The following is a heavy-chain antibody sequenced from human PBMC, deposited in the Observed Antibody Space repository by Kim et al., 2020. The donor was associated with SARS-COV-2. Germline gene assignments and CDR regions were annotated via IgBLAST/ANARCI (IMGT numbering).Heavy chain of an antibody. CDR3: AKVGVSEAVALHFDY. D-gene: IGHD6-19*01. CDR2: ISYDGSNK. Sequence: GGSLRLSCAASGFTFSSYGMHWVRQAPGKGLEWVAVISYDGSNKYYADSVKGRFTISRDNSKNTLYLQMNSLRAEDTAVYYCAKVGVSEAVALHFDYWGQGTLVTVSS. J-gene: IGHJ4*02. CDR1: GFTFSSYG. V-gene: IGHV3-30*18.